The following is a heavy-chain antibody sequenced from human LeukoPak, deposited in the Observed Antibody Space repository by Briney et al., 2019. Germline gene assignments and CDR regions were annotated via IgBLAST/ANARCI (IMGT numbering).Heavy chain of an antibody. CDR1: GGSISSYY. J-gene: IGHJ3*02. V-gene: IGHV4-4*07. Sequence: SETLSLTCTVSGGSISSYYWSWIRQPAGKGLEWIGRIYTSGSTNYNPSHKSRVTISVDKSKNQFSLKLSSVTAADTAVYYCARDLEYSSSTNAFDIWGQGTMVTVSS. CDR2: IYTSGST. D-gene: IGHD6-6*01. CDR3: ARDLEYSSSTNAFDI.